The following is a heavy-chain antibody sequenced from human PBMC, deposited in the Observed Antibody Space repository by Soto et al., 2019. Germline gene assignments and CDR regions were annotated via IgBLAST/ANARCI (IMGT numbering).Heavy chain of an antibody. J-gene: IGHJ6*02. V-gene: IGHV4-4*07. Sequence: PSETLSLTCTVSGGSISSYYCSWIRQPAWKGLEWIGRIYTSGITNYNPSLKSRVTMSVDTSKNQFSLKLSSVTAADTAVYYCARSIAARPGLYYYYYGMDVWGQRTTVTVCS. CDR1: GGSISSYY. D-gene: IGHD6-6*01. CDR2: IYTSGIT. CDR3: ARSIAARPGLYYYYYGMDV.